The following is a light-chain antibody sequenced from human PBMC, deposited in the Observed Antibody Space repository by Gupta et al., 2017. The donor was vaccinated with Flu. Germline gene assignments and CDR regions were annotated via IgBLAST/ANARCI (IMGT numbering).Light chain of an antibody. CDR1: NIGSKN. J-gene: IGLJ3*02. V-gene: IGLV3-21*02. CDR2: DDR. CDR3: QVWDTTSDQGV. Sequence: SSVLTQPPSVSVAPGQTARITCEGNNIGSKNVHWYQQKPGQAPVLVLYDDRGRPSGIPERFSGSNSGTTATLTISRVEAGDEADYFCQVWDTTSDQGVFGGGTRLTVL.